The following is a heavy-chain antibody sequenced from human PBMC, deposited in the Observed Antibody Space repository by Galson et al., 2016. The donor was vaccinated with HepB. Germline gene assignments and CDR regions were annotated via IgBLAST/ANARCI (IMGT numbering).Heavy chain of an antibody. D-gene: IGHD5-18*01. Sequence: SLRLSCAASGFTFSSYAMSWVRQAPGKGLEWVSGLSGSGGSTYYADSVKGRFTISRDNSKSTLYLQMNSLRAEDTAVYYCAKSGGSYGFHYGMDVWGQGTTVTVSS. CDR1: GFTFSSYA. CDR3: AKSGGSYGFHYGMDV. CDR2: LSGSGGST. V-gene: IGHV3-23*01. J-gene: IGHJ6*02.